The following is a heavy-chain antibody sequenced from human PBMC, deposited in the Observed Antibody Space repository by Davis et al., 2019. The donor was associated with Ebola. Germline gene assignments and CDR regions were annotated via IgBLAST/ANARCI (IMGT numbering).Heavy chain of an antibody. CDR1: GFTVSSYA. CDR3: AKDAGPVTGNGGVFHY. CDR2: IRDNGGGT. J-gene: IGHJ4*02. D-gene: IGHD6-19*01. V-gene: IGHV3-23*01. Sequence: PGGSLRLSCAASGFTVSSYAMSWVRQAPGKGLEWVAGIRDNGGGTDYGDSVKGRFAISRDNSKNTLSLQMNNLRADDTAVYYCAKDAGPVTGNGGVFHYWGQGILVTVSS.